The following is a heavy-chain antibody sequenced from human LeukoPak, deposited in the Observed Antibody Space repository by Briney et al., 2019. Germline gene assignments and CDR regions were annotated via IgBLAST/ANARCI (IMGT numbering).Heavy chain of an antibody. CDR2: IKQDGSEK. V-gene: IGHV3-7*01. CDR1: GFTFSNYW. J-gene: IGHJ5*02. CDR3: ARDLGHYYDSSGYSNWFDP. D-gene: IGHD3-22*01. Sequence: GGSLRLSCAATGFTFSNYWMSWVRQAPGKGLEWVASIKQDGSEKYYVDSVKGRFTISRDNAKNSLYLQMNSLRVEDTAVYYCARDLGHYYDSSGYSNWFDPWGQGTLVTVSS.